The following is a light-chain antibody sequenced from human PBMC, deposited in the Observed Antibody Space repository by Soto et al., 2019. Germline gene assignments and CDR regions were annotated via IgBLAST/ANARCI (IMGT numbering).Light chain of an antibody. V-gene: IGKV1-12*01. J-gene: IGKJ4*01. CDR1: QGINNW. CDR3: QHANNFPRT. CDR2: GAS. Sequence: DIQMTQSPSSVSASVGDRVTITCRASQGINNWLAWYQQKPGKAPKLLIYGASSLQSGVPSRFSGSGSGTDVTLIINSLQPEDFATYYCQHANNFPRTFGGGTKVEIK.